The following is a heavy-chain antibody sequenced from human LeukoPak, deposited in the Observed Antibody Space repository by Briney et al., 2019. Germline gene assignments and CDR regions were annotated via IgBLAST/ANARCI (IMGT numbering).Heavy chain of an antibody. V-gene: IGHV4-4*07. CDR2: IYTSGST. J-gene: IGHJ2*01. D-gene: IGHD6-13*01. CDR1: GGSISSYY. CDR3: AREHSGSPARSWYQYFDL. Sequence: SETLSLTCTVSGGSISSYYWSWLRQPAGKGLEWIGRIYTSGSTNYNPSLKSRVTMSVDTSKYQFSLKLSSVTAADTAVYYCAREHSGSPARSWYQYFDLWGRGTLVTVSS.